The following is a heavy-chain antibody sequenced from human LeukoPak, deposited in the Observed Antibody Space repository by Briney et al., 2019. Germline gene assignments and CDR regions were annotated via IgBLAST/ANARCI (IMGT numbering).Heavy chain of an antibody. D-gene: IGHD3-10*01. J-gene: IGHJ5*02. CDR3: ARDKSPLGGRELFFDP. CDR2: ISSSSSYI. Sequence: GGSLRLSCAASGFTFSSYSMNWVRQAPGKGLEWVSSISSSSSYIYYADSVKGRFTISRDNAKNSLYLQMNSLRAEDTAVHYCARDKSPLGGRELFFDPWGQGTLVTVSS. V-gene: IGHV3-21*01. CDR1: GFTFSSYS.